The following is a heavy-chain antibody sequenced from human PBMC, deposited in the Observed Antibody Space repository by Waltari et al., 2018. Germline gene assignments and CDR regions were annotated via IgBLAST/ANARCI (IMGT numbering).Heavy chain of an antibody. V-gene: IGHV4-34*01. J-gene: IGHJ4*02. CDR3: ARQFSSGWYSEY. D-gene: IGHD6-19*01. Sequence: QVQLQQWGAGLLKPSETLSLTCAVYGGSFSGYYWSWVRQSPGKGLEWIGEINHSGSTNYHPSLKSRVTISVDTSKNQCSLKVSSVTAADTAVYYCARQFSSGWYSEYWGQGTLVTVSS. CDR1: GGSFSGYY. CDR2: INHSGST.